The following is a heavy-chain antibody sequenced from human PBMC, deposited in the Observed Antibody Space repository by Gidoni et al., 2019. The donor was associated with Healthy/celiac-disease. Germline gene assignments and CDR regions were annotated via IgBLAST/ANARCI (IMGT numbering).Heavy chain of an antibody. J-gene: IGHJ3*02. D-gene: IGHD3-22*01. V-gene: IGHV4-39*07. CDR3: ARVWFPYYYDSSGYDNGLVFFGLQTDAFDI. CDR2: IYYSGST. CDR1: GGSISSSSYY. Sequence: QLQLQESGPGLVKPSETLSLTCTVSGGSISSSSYYWGWIRQPPGKGLEWIGSIYYSGSTYYNPSLKSRVTISVDTSKNQFSLKLSSVTAADTAVYYCARVWFPYYYDSSGYDNGLVFFGLQTDAFDIWGQGTMVTVSS.